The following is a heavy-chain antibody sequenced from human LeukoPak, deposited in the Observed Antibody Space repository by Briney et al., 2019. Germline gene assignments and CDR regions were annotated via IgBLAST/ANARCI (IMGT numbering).Heavy chain of an antibody. CDR2: IYHSGTT. D-gene: IGHD3-22*01. CDR3: TKGNTFYYDSSGYPSSQDNWFDP. Sequence: SETLSLTCVVSGYSISSGYYWGWIRQPPGKGLEWIESIYHSGTTYYNPSLKSRVTISVDTSKNHFSLKLSSVTAADTAVYYCTKGNTFYYDSSGYPSSQDNWFDPWGQGTLVTVSS. V-gene: IGHV4-38-2*01. J-gene: IGHJ5*01. CDR1: GYSISSGYY.